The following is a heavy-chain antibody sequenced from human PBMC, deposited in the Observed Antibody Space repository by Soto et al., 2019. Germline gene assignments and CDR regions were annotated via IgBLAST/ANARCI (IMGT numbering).Heavy chain of an antibody. V-gene: IGHV1-2*02. J-gene: IGHJ6*02. D-gene: IGHD2-15*01. Sequence: QVQLVQSGAEVKKPGASVKVSCEAAEYNFIGFHLHWVRQAPGQGLEWMGWINPKSGDTKNAQKFPGRFTLTRDTSSSTGYMELGRLESNVTAVYYCAKGLWTVGHCTGGSCYDGMDVWGQGTTVTDSS. CDR1: EYNFIGFH. CDR3: AKGLWTVGHCTGGSCYDGMDV. CDR2: INPKSGDT.